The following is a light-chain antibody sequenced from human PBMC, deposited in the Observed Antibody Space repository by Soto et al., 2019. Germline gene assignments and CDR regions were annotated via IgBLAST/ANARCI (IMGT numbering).Light chain of an antibody. CDR1: SSDVGGYKY. CDR2: DVD. CDR3: CSYAGSQVV. J-gene: IGLJ2*01. V-gene: IGLV2-11*01. Sequence: QSVLTQPRSVSGSHGQSVTISCTGTSSDVGGYKYVSWYQQHPGKAPKVMIYDVDRRPSGVPDRFFGSKSGDTASLTISGIQAEDEADYYCCSYAGSQVVFGGGTKVTVL.